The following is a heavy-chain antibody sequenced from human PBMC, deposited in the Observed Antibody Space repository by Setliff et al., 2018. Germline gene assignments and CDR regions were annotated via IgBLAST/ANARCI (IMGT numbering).Heavy chain of an antibody. CDR3: AREVGTSTSSDAFDV. V-gene: IGHV4-30-4*08. CDR1: GDSTSSGDYF. D-gene: IGHD1-26*01. Sequence: SETLSLTCTVSGDSTSSGDYFWSWIRQPPGKGXEXIXXXXXXXXXXXXPSLXXXVTMSXDTSKNQFSLHLTSVTAADTAVYYCAREVGTSTSSDAFDVWGQGMMVTVSS. J-gene: IGHJ3*01. CDR2: XXXXXXX.